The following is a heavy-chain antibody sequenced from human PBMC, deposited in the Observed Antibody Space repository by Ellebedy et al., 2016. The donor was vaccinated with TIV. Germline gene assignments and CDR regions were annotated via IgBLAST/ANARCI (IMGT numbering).Heavy chain of an antibody. J-gene: IGHJ6*02. CDR1: GFTFSSYA. Sequence: GESLKISXAASGFTFSSYAMSWVRQAPGKGLEWVSAISGSGGSTYYADSVKGRFTISRDNSKNTLYLQMNSLRAEDTAVYYCARDIVVVVAATGTFYYYGMDVWGQGTTVTVSS. CDR3: ARDIVVVVAATGTFYYYGMDV. V-gene: IGHV3-23*01. D-gene: IGHD2-15*01. CDR2: ISGSGGST.